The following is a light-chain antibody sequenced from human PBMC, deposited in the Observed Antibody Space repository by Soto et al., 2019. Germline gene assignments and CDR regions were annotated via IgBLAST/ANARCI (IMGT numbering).Light chain of an antibody. Sequence: DIQMTQSTSTLSATAGDRVTITCRASQSISSWLAWYQHKPGKAPKLLIYDASNLDSGVPSRFSGSGSGTEFSLTISNLQPDDCATYYCQQYENYWTFGQGTKVDI. V-gene: IGKV1-5*01. J-gene: IGKJ1*01. CDR3: QQYENYWT. CDR1: QSISSW. CDR2: DAS.